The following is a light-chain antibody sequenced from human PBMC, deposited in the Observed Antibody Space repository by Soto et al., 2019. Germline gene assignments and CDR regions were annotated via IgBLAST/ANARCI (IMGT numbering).Light chain of an antibody. CDR3: SSYTSSSSPVV. Sequence: QSVLTQPASVSGSPGQSITISGTGTSSDVGGYNYVSWYQQHPGKAPKLMIYDVSNRPSGVSNRFSGSKSGNTASLTISGLQAEDEADYYCSSYTSSSSPVVFGGGTKVTVL. V-gene: IGLV2-14*01. CDR2: DVS. CDR1: SSDVGGYNY. J-gene: IGLJ2*01.